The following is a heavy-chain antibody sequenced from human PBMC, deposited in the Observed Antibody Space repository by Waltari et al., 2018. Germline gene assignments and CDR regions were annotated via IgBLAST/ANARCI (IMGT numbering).Heavy chain of an antibody. V-gene: IGHV3-23*01. J-gene: IGHJ6*03. Sequence: EVQLLESGGAWVRPGGSLHFPCHALGFPFTSSPLTWVPRAPGTGWEGVSAISGSGGSTYYADSVKGRFTISRDNSKNTLYLQMNSLRAEDTAVYYCAKDQRYSSGWYGHYYYYYMDVWGKGTTVTVSS. CDR1: GFPFTSSP. D-gene: IGHD6-19*01. CDR2: ISGSGGST. CDR3: AKDQRYSSGWYGHYYYYYMDV.